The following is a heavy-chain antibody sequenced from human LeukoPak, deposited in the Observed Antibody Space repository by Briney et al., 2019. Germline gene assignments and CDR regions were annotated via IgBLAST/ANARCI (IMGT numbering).Heavy chain of an antibody. CDR1: GYKFIDFG. D-gene: IGHD1-14*01. V-gene: IGHV1-18*01. CDR2: ISGYNGKT. Sequence: ASVKVSCKASGYKFIDFGITWVRQAPGQGLEWMGWISGYNGKTNYAQKFQGRVTMTTDTSTNTVYLELRSLRSDDTAVYYCARWETGSWFDPWGQGTLVTVSS. J-gene: IGHJ5*02. CDR3: ARWETGSWFDP.